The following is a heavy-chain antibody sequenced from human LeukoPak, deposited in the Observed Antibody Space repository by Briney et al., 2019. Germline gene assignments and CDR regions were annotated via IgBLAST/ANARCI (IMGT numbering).Heavy chain of an antibody. CDR1: GFTVSSNY. D-gene: IGHD2-2*01. Sequence: PGGSLRLSCAASGFTVSSNYMNWVRQAPGKRLEWVSVIYSGGSTYYADSVRGRFTISRDNSKNTLYLQMNSLRAEDTAVYYCARDGCSSTSCYVDYWGQGTLVTVSS. J-gene: IGHJ4*02. V-gene: IGHV3-66*01. CDR3: ARDGCSSTSCYVDY. CDR2: IYSGGST.